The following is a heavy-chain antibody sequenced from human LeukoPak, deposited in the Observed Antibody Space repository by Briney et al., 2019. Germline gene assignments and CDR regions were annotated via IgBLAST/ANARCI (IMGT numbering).Heavy chain of an antibody. D-gene: IGHD3-22*01. CDR1: GYTFTGYY. J-gene: IGHJ6*03. CDR3: ARGVGPHDSSGYSGYYYYYYMDV. V-gene: IGHV1-8*02. Sequence: AASVKVSCKASGYTFTGYYMHWVRQAPGQGLEWMGWMNPNSGNTGYAQKFQGRVTMTRNTSISTAYMELSSLRSEDTAVYYCARGVGPHDSSGYSGYYYYYYMDVWGKGTTVTISS. CDR2: MNPNSGNT.